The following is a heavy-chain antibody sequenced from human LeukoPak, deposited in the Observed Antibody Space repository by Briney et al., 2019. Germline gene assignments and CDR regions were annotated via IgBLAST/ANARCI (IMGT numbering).Heavy chain of an antibody. CDR1: GGSFSGYY. Sequence: SETLSLTCAVYGGSFSGYYWSWIRQPPGEGLEWIGEINHSGSTNYNPCLKSRLTISRDTSKNQFSLRLSSVTAADTAVYHCARGRQEISMILVVMTGVSYYLDVWGKGTTVTVS. D-gene: IGHD3-22*01. J-gene: IGHJ6*03. CDR3: ARGRQEISMILVVMTGVSYYLDV. V-gene: IGHV4-34*01. CDR2: INHSGST.